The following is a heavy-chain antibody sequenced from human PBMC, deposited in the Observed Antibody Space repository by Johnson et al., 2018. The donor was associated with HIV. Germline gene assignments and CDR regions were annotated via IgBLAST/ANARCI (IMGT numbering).Heavy chain of an antibody. Sequence: VQLVESGGGVVQPGGSLRLSCAASGFTFSSYGMHWVRQAPGKGLEWVAFIRYDGSNKYYADSVKGRFTISRDNSKNTLYLQMNSLRAEDTAVYYCATSKGGPYSSSWGEAFDIGGQGTMVTVSS. V-gene: IGHV3-30*02. J-gene: IGHJ3*02. CDR1: GFTFSSYG. D-gene: IGHD6-13*01. CDR3: ATSKGGPYSSSWGEAFDI. CDR2: IRYDGSNK.